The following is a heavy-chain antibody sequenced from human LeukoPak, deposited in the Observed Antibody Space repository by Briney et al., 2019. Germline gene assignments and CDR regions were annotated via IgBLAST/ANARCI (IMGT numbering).Heavy chain of an antibody. V-gene: IGHV3-23*01. J-gene: IGHJ6*03. Sequence: GGSLRLSCAASGFTFSAYGMSWVRQSPRKGLEWVSGVSGSDGTTYYADSVKGRFTISRDNSKSTLYLQMNNLRAEDTAVYYCAKHWSYCSTTSCFFNYYYYYMDVWGKGTTVTVSS. D-gene: IGHD2-2*01. CDR2: VSGSDGTT. CDR1: GFTFSAYG. CDR3: AKHWSYCSTTSCFFNYYYYYMDV.